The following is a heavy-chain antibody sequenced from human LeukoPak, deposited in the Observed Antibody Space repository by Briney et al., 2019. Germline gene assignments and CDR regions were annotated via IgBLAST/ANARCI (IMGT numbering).Heavy chain of an antibody. CDR2: ISSSSSTI. J-gene: IGHJ6*02. Sequence: GGSLRLSCAASGFTFSSYSMNWVRQAPGKGLEWVSYISSSSSTIYYADSVKGRFTISRDNSKNTLYLQMNSLRAEDTAVYYCAREGRRYGMDVWGQGTTVTVSS. CDR3: AREGRRYGMDV. V-gene: IGHV3-48*01. CDR1: GFTFSSYS. D-gene: IGHD3-10*01.